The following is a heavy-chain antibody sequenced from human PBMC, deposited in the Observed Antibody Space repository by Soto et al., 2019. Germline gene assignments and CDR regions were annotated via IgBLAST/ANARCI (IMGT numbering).Heavy chain of an antibody. V-gene: IGHV1-69*13. J-gene: IGHJ6*02. CDR2: IIPIFGTP. Sequence: SVKVSCKASGGSFSSYAISWVRQAPGQGLEWMGGIIPIFGTPSYAQKFQGRVTITADESTITGYMELSSLGSEDTAVSYCAREVFCSSSSCQVRYGMDFWGQGTTVTVAS. CDR3: AREVFCSSSSCQVRYGMDF. CDR1: GGSFSSYA. D-gene: IGHD2-2*01.